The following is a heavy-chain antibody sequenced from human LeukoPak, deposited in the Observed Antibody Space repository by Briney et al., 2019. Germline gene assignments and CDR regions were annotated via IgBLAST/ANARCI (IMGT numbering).Heavy chain of an antibody. J-gene: IGHJ5*02. CDR3: ARALGYYGSGSYYTWFDP. Sequence: PGGSLRLSCAASGFTFSSYSMNWVRQAPGKGLEWVSPISSSSSYIYYADSVKGRFTISRDNAKNSLYLQMNSLRAEDTAVYYCARALGYYGSGSYYTWFDPWGQGTLVTVSS. D-gene: IGHD3-10*01. CDR2: ISSSSSYI. V-gene: IGHV3-21*01. CDR1: GFTFSSYS.